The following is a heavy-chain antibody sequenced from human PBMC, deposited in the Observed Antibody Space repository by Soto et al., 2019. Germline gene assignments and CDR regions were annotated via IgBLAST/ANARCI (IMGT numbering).Heavy chain of an antibody. Sequence: QVQLQESGPGLVKPSQTLSLTCTVSGGSISSATYYWTWNRQHPGMGMEWIGYIYYTGSTYYNPSLKSRSTISVDTSKNQFSLKLSSVTAADTAVYYCARGGTYHELVPDCWGQGALVTVSS. CDR1: GGSISSATYY. J-gene: IGHJ4*02. V-gene: IGHV4-31*03. CDR3: ARGGTYHELVPDC. D-gene: IGHD3-16*02. CDR2: IYYTGST.